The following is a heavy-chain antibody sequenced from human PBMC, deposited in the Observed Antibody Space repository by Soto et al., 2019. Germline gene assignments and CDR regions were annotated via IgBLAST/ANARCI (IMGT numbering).Heavy chain of an antibody. J-gene: IGHJ6*02. CDR2: IIPIFGRA. D-gene: IGHD6-13*01. CDR3: ARDKGDSSWYYYYYGMDV. CDR1: GGTFSSYA. Sequence: QVQLVQSGAEVKKPGSSVKVSCKASGGTFSSYAISWVRQAPGQGLEWLGGIIPIFGRANYAQKFQGRVTITADESTSTAYMELSNLRSEDTAVYYCARDKGDSSWYYYYYGMDVWGQGTTVTVSS. V-gene: IGHV1-69*01.